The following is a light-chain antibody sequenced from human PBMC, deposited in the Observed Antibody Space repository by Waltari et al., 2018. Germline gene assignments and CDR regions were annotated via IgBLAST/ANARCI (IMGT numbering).Light chain of an antibody. CDR2: DVR. J-gene: IGLJ1*01. Sequence: QSALTQPASVSGSPGQSITISCTGTRRDVGGSNCVCWYQQHPVIAPKLMIYDVRNRPSWVSNRFSGSKSGNTASLTISGLQAEDEADYYCSSYTSSSTPYVFGTGTKVTVL. V-gene: IGLV2-14*01. CDR1: RRDVGGSNC. CDR3: SSYTSSSTPYV.